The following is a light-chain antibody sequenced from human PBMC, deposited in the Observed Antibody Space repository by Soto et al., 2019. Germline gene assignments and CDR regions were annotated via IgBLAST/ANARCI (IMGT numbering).Light chain of an antibody. CDR3: SSYTSSSIDYV. J-gene: IGLJ1*01. V-gene: IGLV2-14*01. CDR1: SSDVGGYNY. Sequence: QSALTQPASVSGSPGQSITISCTGTSSDVGGYNYVSWYQQHPGKAPKLMIYEVSNRPSGVSNRFSGSKSGNTASLTISGLQAEDAADYYCSSYTSSSIDYVFRTGTKLTVL. CDR2: EVS.